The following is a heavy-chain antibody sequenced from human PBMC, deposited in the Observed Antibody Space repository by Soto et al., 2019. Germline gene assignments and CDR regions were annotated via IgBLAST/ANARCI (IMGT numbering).Heavy chain of an antibody. Sequence: GASVKVSCKASGGTFSSYAISWVRQAPGQGLEWMGGIIPIFGTANYAQKFQGRVTITADESTSTAYMELSSLRSEDTAVYYCASGGRVVVAATGHYYYGMDVWGQGTTVNVSS. D-gene: IGHD2-15*01. V-gene: IGHV1-69*13. J-gene: IGHJ6*02. CDR1: GGTFSSYA. CDR3: ASGGRVVVAATGHYYYGMDV. CDR2: IIPIFGTA.